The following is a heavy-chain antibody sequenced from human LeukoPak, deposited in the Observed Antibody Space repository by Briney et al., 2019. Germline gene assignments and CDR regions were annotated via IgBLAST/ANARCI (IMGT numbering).Heavy chain of an antibody. CDR3: ARKGGGQLVNTRRWFDT. CDR2: INHSGIT. D-gene: IGHD6-6*01. J-gene: IGHJ5*02. V-gene: IGHV4-34*01. Sequence: SETMSLTCGVDGGSYSDYYGSWIRQPPGKGLEWIGEINHSGITNYNPSLKSRVTISLDTSKNQFSLKLSSVTAADTAVYYCARKGGGQLVNTRRWFDTWGQGTLVTVSS. CDR1: GGSYSDYY.